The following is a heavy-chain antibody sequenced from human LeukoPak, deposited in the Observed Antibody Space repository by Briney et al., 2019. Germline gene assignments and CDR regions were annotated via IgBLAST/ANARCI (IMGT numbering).Heavy chain of an antibody. Sequence: SETLSLTCTVSGGSISSHYWSWIRQPPGKGLEWIGYIYYSGSTNYNPSLKSRVTISVDTSKNQFSLKLSSVTAADTAVYYCAKGCGSYYGGSGNYFDYWGQGTLVTVSS. V-gene: IGHV4-59*11. CDR3: AKGCGSYYGGSGNYFDY. CDR2: IYYSGST. D-gene: IGHD1-26*01. CDR1: GGSISSHY. J-gene: IGHJ4*02.